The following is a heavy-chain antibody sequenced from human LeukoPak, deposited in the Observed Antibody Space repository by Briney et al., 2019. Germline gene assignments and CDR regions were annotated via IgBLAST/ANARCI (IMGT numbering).Heavy chain of an antibody. Sequence: ASVKVSCKASGYTFTGYYMHWVRQAPGQGLEWMGWINPNSGGTNYAQKFQGRVTTTRDTSISTAYMELSRLRSDDTAVYYCARDSRVKHRSSDYWGQGTLVTVSS. J-gene: IGHJ4*02. CDR3: ARDSRVKHRSSDY. V-gene: IGHV1-2*02. CDR2: INPNSGGT. CDR1: GYTFTGYY.